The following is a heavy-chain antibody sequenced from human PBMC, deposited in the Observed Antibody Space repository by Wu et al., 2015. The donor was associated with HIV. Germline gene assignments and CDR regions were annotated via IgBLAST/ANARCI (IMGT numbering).Heavy chain of an antibody. Sequence: QVQLVQSGAEMKKPGASVNISCKAFGYPFTSYYMHWVRQAPGEGLEWMGIINPNTGTTSYAQMFQGRVTMTRDTSTTTIYIELSSLRSNDTAVYYCARSKGAFVVDLFDYWGQGTLVTVSS. J-gene: IGHJ4*02. CDR1: GYPFTSYY. V-gene: IGHV1-46*01. CDR2: INPNTGTT. CDR3: ARSKGAFVVDLFDY. D-gene: IGHD2-15*01.